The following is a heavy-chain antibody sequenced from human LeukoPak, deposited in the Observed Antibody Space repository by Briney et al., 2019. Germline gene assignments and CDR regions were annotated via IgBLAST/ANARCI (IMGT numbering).Heavy chain of an antibody. CDR1: GFTFSSYA. CDR3: AKVRSYGVAPFDY. J-gene: IGHJ4*02. D-gene: IGHD5-18*01. CDR2: ISGSGGST. V-gene: IGHV3-23*01. Sequence: GGSLRLSCAASGFTFSSYAMSWVRQAPGKGLEWVSAISGSGGSTYYADSAKGRFTISRDNSKNTLYLQMNSLRAEDTAVYYCAKVRSYGVAPFDYWGQGTLVTVSS.